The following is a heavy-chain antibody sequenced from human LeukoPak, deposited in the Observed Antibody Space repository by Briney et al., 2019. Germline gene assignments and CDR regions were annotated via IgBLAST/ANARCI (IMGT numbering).Heavy chain of an antibody. CDR2: IRSKANSYAT. J-gene: IGHJ4*02. CDR3: TREYCSSTSRYNY. D-gene: IGHD2-2*02. V-gene: IGHV3-73*01. Sequence: GGSLRLSCAASGFTFSGSAMHWVRQASGKGLEWVGRIRSKANSYATAYAASVKGRFTISRDDSKNTAYLQMNSLKTEDTAVHYCTREYCSSTSRYNYWGQGTLVTVSS. CDR1: GFTFSGSA.